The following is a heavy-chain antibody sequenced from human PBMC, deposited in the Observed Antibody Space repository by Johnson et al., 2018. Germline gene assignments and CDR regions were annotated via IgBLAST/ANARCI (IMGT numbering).Heavy chain of an antibody. CDR2: ISGSGGST. D-gene: IGHD4-17*01. CDR3: AKDRYDYGDYGDFQH. Sequence: VQLVQSGGGLVKPGGSLRLSCAASGFTFSSYSMNWVRQAPGKGLEWVSAISGSGGSTYYADSVKGRFTIARDNSKNTLYLQMNSLRAEDTAVYYCAKDRYDYGDYGDFQHWGQGTLVTVSS. CDR1: GFTFSSYS. V-gene: IGHV3-23*04. J-gene: IGHJ1*01.